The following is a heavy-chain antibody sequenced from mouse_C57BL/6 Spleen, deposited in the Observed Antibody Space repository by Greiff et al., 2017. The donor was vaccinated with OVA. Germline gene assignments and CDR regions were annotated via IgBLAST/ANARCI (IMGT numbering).Heavy chain of an antibody. V-gene: IGHV5-17*01. J-gene: IGHJ4*01. D-gene: IGHD1-1*01. CDR1: GFTFSDYG. Sequence: DVKLVESGGGLVKPGGSLKLSCAASGFTFSDYGMHWVRQAPEKGLEWVAYISSGSSTIYYADTVKGRFTISRDNAKNTLFLQMTSLRSEDTAMYYCARTAGSSFYAMDYWGQGTSVTVSS. CDR3: ARTAGSSFYAMDY. CDR2: ISSGSSTI.